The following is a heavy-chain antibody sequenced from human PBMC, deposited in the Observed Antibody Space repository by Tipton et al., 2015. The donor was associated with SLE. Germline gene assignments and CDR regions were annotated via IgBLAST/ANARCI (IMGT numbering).Heavy chain of an antibody. CDR2: MFHGGST. Sequence: LRLSCTVSGYSISSGYSWGWIRQPPGKGLEWVGSMFHGGSTYYNPSLKSRVTISVDTSKNQFSLKLSSVTAADTAVYHCASSQYCSDSSCYSFDYWGQGTLVTVSS. J-gene: IGHJ4*02. CDR3: ASSQYCSDSSCYSFDY. V-gene: IGHV4-38-2*02. CDR1: GYSISSGYS. D-gene: IGHD2-2*02.